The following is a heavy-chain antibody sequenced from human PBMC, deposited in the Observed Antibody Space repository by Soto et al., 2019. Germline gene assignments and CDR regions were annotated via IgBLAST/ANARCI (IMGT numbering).Heavy chain of an antibody. CDR2: IYSGGST. CDR1: GFTVSSNY. D-gene: IGHD3-22*01. V-gene: IGHV3-53*01. J-gene: IGHJ4*02. CDR3: ARFGPYSSVDY. Sequence: PGGSLRLSCAASGFTVSSNYMSWVRQAPGKGLEWVSVIYSGGSTYYADSVKGRFTISRDNSKNTLYLQMNSLRAEDTAVYYCARFGPYSSVDYWGQGTLVTVSS.